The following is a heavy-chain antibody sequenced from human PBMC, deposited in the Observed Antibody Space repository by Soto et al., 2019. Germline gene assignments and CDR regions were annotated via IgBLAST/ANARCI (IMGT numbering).Heavy chain of an antibody. V-gene: IGHV3-48*01. D-gene: IGHD3-22*01. Sequence: EVQLVESGGGLVQPGGSLRLSCAASGFTFSSYSMNWVRQAPGKGLEWVSYFSSSSGTIYYADSVKGRFTISRDNAKNSLYLQMNSLRAEDTAVYYCAREGVSSGWYNWFDPWGQGTLVTVSS. CDR1: GFTFSSYS. CDR2: FSSSSGTI. J-gene: IGHJ5*02. CDR3: AREGVSSGWYNWFDP.